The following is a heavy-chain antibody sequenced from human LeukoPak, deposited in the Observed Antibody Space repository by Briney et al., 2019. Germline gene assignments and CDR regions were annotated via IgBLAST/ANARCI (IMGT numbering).Heavy chain of an antibody. Sequence: GGSLRLSCAASGFTFSSYAMSWVRQAPGKGLEWVSAISGSGESTYYTDSVKGRFTISRDNAKNSLYLQMNSLRAEDTAVYYCAREGGYALVYWGQGTLVTVSS. D-gene: IGHD3-16*01. J-gene: IGHJ4*02. V-gene: IGHV3-23*01. CDR1: GFTFSSYA. CDR3: AREGGYALVY. CDR2: ISGSGEST.